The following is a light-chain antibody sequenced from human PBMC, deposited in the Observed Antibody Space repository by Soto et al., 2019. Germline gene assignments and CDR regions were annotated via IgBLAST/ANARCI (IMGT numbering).Light chain of an antibody. Sequence: EVVLTQSPGTLSLSPGERATLYCRASQSVSSSTYLAWYQQKPGQAPGLLIYGASSRATGIPDRFSGSGSGTDFTLTISRLEPEDFAVYYCQQYGSSPRTFGQGTKVEIK. CDR2: GAS. J-gene: IGKJ1*01. V-gene: IGKV3-20*01. CDR1: QSVSSSTY. CDR3: QQYGSSPRT.